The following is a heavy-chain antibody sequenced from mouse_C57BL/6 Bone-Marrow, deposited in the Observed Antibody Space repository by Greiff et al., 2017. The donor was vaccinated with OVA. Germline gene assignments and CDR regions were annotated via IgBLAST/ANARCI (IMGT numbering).Heavy chain of an antibody. CDR1: GFTFSSYA. CDR3: TRDRGDGYDEGFAY. D-gene: IGHD2-2*01. Sequence: EVKLMESGEGLVKPGGSLKLSCAASGFTFSSYAMSWVRQTPEKRLEWVAYISSGGDYIYYADTVKGRFTISRDNARNTLYLQMSSLKSEDTAMYYCTRDRGDGYDEGFAYWGQGTLVTVSA. CDR2: ISSGGDYI. J-gene: IGHJ3*01. V-gene: IGHV5-9-1*02.